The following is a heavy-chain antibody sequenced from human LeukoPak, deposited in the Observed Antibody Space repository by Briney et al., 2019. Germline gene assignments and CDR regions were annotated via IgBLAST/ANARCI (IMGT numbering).Heavy chain of an antibody. D-gene: IGHD6-6*01. V-gene: IGHV4-34*01. CDR2: INHSGST. CDR3: ARGQLDDPFDI. CDR1: GGSFSGYY. J-gene: IGHJ3*02. Sequence: SSETLSLTCAVYGGSFSGYYWSWIRQPPGKGLEWIGEINHSGSTNYNPSLKSRVTISVDTSKNQFSLKLSSVTAADTAVYYCARGQLDDPFDIWGQGTMVTVSS.